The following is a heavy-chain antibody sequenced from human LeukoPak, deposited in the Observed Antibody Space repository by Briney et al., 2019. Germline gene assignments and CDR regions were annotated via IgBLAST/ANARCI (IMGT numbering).Heavy chain of an antibody. Sequence: PGGSLRLPCAASGFTFSDFYMSWVRQAPGKGLEWVANINKDGSEEKYVDSVKGRFTISRDNAKNSLYLQMSSLRADDTAVYYCARWPHCQDFWGRGNRVTVSS. CDR2: INKDGSEE. V-gene: IGHV3-7*03. CDR1: GFTFSDFY. J-gene: IGHJ4*02. CDR3: ARWPHCQDF.